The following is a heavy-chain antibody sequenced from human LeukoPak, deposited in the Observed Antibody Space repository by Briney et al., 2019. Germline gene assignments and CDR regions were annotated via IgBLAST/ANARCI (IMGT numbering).Heavy chain of an antibody. V-gene: IGHV4-34*01. Sequence: MPSETLSLTCAVYGGSFSGYYWSWIRQPPGKGLEWIGEINHSGSTNYNPSLKSRVTISVDTSKNQFSLKLSSVTAADTAVYYCARARPDRGRGYFDYWGQGTLVTVSS. D-gene: IGHD2-15*01. CDR2: INHSGST. CDR1: GGSFSGYY. CDR3: ARARPDRGRGYFDY. J-gene: IGHJ4*02.